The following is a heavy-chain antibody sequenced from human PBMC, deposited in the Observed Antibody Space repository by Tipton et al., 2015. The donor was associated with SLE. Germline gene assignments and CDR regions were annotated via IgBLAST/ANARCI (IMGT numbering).Heavy chain of an antibody. J-gene: IGHJ6*03. CDR3: ARAGIPPYYYYYMDV. CDR1: GFTFSDYY. CDR2: ISSSGSTI. V-gene: IGHV3-11*01. Sequence: SLRLSCAASGFTFSDYYMSWIRQAPGKGLEWVSYISSSGSTIYYADSVKGRFTISRDNAKNSLYLQMNSLRAEDTAVYYCARAGIPPYYYYYMDVWGKGTTVTVSS. D-gene: IGHD6-13*01.